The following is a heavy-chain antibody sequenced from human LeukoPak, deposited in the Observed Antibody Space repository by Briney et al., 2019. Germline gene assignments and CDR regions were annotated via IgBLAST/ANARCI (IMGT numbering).Heavy chain of an antibody. CDR1: GYTFTGYC. CDR3: ARDRSSYQPI. V-gene: IGHV1-2*06. Sequence: GASVKVSCKASGYTFTGYCMHWVLQAPGQGLEWMGRINPNSGGTNYAQKFRGSVTMTRDTSISTAYMELSRLRSDDTAVYYCARDRSSYQPIWGQGTMVTVSS. J-gene: IGHJ3*02. D-gene: IGHD5-18*01. CDR2: INPNSGGT.